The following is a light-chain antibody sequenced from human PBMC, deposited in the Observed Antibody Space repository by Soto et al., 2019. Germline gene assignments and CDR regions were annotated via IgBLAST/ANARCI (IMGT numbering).Light chain of an antibody. CDR1: QGIGND. Sequence: IQVTQSPSSLSASVGDRVTISCRASQGIGNDLGWYQQKPGKAPKLLIYEVSTLQTGVASRFSGSGSGTDFTLTISSLQPEDFATYYCLQDYVYPWTFGQGTKVEVK. CDR2: EVS. V-gene: IGKV1-6*01. CDR3: LQDYVYPWT. J-gene: IGKJ1*01.